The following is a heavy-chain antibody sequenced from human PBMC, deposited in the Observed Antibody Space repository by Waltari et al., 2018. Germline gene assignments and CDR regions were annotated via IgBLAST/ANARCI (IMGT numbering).Heavy chain of an antibody. D-gene: IGHD2-15*01. Sequence: QLQLQESGPGLVKPSETLSLTCTVSGGSISSSSYYWGWIRQPPGKGLEWIGSIYYSGGTYYNPSLKSRVTISVDTSKNQFSLKLSSVTAADTAVYYCARRRYCSGGSCYSGFDYWGQGTLVTVSS. CDR3: ARRRYCSGGSCYSGFDY. CDR1: GGSISSSSYY. J-gene: IGHJ4*02. V-gene: IGHV4-39*01. CDR2: IYYSGGT.